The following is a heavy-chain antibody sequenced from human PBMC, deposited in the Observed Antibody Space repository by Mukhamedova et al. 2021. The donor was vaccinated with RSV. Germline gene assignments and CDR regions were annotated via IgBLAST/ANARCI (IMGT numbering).Heavy chain of an antibody. D-gene: IGHD3-10*01. CDR2: IHPDGGNT. V-gene: IGHV3-74*01. CDR3: ARGCFISKSANDH. Sequence: GKGLVWGSRIHPDGGNTIYADFVKSRFTVFRDTAKNPLYLQMNSLRDEDTALYYCARGCFISKSANDHWGQGTLVTVSS. J-gene: IGHJ5*02.